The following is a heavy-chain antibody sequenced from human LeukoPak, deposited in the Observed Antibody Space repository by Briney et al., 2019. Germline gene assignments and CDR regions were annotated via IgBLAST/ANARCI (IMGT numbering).Heavy chain of an antibody. J-gene: IGHJ6*02. CDR1: GGSFSGYY. V-gene: IGHV4-34*01. D-gene: IGHD3-22*01. CDR3: ARVHYYDSSGYYYVPLYYYYYGMDV. Sequence: SETLSLTCAVYGGSFSGYYWSWIRQPPGKGLEWIGEINHSGSTNYNPSLKSRVTISVDTSKNQFSLKLSSVTAADTAVYYCARVHYYDSSGYYYVPLYYYYYGMDVWGQGTTVTVSS. CDR2: INHSGST.